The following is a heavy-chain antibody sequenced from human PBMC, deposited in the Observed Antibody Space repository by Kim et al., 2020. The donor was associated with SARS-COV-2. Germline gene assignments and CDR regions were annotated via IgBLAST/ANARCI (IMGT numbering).Heavy chain of an antibody. CDR1: GGSISSYY. Sequence: SETLSLTCTVSGGSISSYYWSWIRQPPGKGLEWIGYIYYSGSTNYNPSLKSRVTISVDTSKNQFSLKLSSVTAADTAVYYCARGRKQWLVPFGYYFDYWGQGTLVTVSS. D-gene: IGHD6-19*01. V-gene: IGHV4-59*01. CDR3: ARGRKQWLVPFGYYFDY. J-gene: IGHJ4*02. CDR2: IYYSGST.